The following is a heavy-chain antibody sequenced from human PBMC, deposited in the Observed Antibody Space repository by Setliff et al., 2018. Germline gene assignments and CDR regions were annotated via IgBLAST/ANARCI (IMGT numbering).Heavy chain of an antibody. CDR1: GFTFNQYW. D-gene: IGHD4-17*01. CDR3: ARDPNGDYVGAFDP. V-gene: IGHV3-7*03. Sequence: PGGSLRLSCAASGFTFNQYWMTWVRQAPGKGLEWVANIDPDGIGKYYIDSVRGRFTISRDNAKNTLFLHMNDLRAEDTASYYCARDPNGDYVGAFDPWGQGILVTVSS. CDR2: IDPDGIGK. J-gene: IGHJ5*02.